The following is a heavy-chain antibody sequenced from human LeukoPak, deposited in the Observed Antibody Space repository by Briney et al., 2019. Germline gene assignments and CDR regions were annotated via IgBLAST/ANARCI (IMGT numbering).Heavy chain of an antibody. Sequence: GGSLRLSCAASGFTFSSYWMHWVRQAPGKGLVWVSRINSNGSSTSYADSVKGRFTISRDNAKNTLYLQMSSLRAEDTAVYYCARPREDEGYYFDYWGQGTLVTVSS. CDR3: ARPREDEGYYFDY. CDR2: INSNGSST. V-gene: IGHV3-74*01. CDR1: GFTFSSYW. J-gene: IGHJ4*02. D-gene: IGHD6-13*01.